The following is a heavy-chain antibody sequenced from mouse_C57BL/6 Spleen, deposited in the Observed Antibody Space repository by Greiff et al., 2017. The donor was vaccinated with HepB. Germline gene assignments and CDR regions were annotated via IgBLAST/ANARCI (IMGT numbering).Heavy chain of an antibody. V-gene: IGHV3-2*02. D-gene: IGHD1-2*01. CDR2: ISYSGST. CDR1: GYSITSGYG. Sequence: EVKLMESGPGLVKPSQSLSLTCTVTGYSITSGYGWNWIRQFPGNKLEWMGYISYSGSTNYKPSLKSRISITRYTSKNQFFLQLNSVTTEDTATYYCARTARIKYWGQGTTLTVSS. J-gene: IGHJ2*01. CDR3: ARTARIKY.